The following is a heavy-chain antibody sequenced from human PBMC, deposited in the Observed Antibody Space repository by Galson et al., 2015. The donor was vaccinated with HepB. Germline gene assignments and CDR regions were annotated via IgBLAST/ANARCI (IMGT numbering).Heavy chain of an antibody. V-gene: IGHV3-74*01. CDR1: GFTFSSYW. CDR3: ARDFRLLVVAAQYFDY. CDR2: INSDGSST. Sequence: SLRLSCAASGFTFSSYWMHWVRQAPGKGLVWVSRINSDGSSTSYADSVKGRFTISRDNAKNTLYLQMNSLRAEDTAVYYCARDFRLLVVAAQYFDYWGQGTLVTVSS. D-gene: IGHD2-15*01. J-gene: IGHJ4*02.